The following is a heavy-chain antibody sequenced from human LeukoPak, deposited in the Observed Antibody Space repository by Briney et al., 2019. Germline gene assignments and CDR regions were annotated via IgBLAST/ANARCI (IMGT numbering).Heavy chain of an antibody. CDR1: GGSISSYY. CDR3: VRGFSSGWWRRDYYYYGMDV. CDR2: IYYSGST. D-gene: IGHD6-19*01. J-gene: IGHJ6*02. Sequence: SETLSLTCTVSGGSISSYYWSWIRQPPGKGLEWIGYIYYSGSTNYNPSLKSRVTISVDTSKNQFSLKLSSVTAADTAVYYCVRGFSSGWWRRDYYYYGMDVWGQGTTVTVSS. V-gene: IGHV4-59*01.